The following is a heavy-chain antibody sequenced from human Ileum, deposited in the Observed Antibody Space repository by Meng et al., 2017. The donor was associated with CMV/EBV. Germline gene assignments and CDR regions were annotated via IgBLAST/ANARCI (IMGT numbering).Heavy chain of an antibody. D-gene: IGHD6-6*01. CDR1: GFTFSTYG. CDR2: ITGSGSRT. J-gene: IGHJ4*02. V-gene: IGHV3-23*01. CDR3: DASDY. Sequence: GGSLRLSCAASGFTFSTYGMQWVRQAPGKGLEWVATITGSGSRTHYADSVKGRFTISRDNSKNTLYLQINSLRVEDTAIYYCDASDYWGQGTQVTVSS.